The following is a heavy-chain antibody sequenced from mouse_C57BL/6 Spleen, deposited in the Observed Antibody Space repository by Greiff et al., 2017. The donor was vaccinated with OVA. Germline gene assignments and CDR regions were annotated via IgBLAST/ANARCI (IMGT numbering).Heavy chain of an antibody. CDR3: TSHYFDY. J-gene: IGHJ2*01. CDR2: IDPENGDT. V-gene: IGHV14-4*01. Sequence: EVKLQESGAELVRPGASVKLSCTASGFNIKDDYMHWVKQRPEQGLEWIGWIDPENGDTEYASKFQGKATITADTSSNTAYLQLSSLTSEDTAVYYCTSHYFDYWGQGTTLTVSS. CDR1: GFNIKDDY.